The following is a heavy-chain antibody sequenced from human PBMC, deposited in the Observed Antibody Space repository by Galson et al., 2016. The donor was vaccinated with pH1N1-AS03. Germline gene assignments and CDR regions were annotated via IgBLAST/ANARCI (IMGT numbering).Heavy chain of an antibody. Sequence: SLRLSCAVSGFTFTNYWMTWVRQAPGKGLEWVANIKTDGGDKNYVDSVKGRFIISRDNAKNSLYLQMNSLRAEDTAVYYCARDRPNYNVYLDHWGQGILVTVSS. CDR3: ARDRPNYNVYLDH. CDR2: IKTDGGDK. D-gene: IGHD5-24*01. CDR1: GFTFTNYW. J-gene: IGHJ4*02. V-gene: IGHV3-7*03.